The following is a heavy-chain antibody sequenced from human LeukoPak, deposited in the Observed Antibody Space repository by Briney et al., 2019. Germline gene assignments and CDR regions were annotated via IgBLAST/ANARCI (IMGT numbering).Heavy chain of an antibody. CDR1: GLPIADFA. CDR2: ISGDGVST. Sequence: QTGGSLRLSCVASGLPIADFAMHWVRQAPGKGLEWVSLISGDGVSTFYADSVKGRFSISRDNSKNSLSLEMNSLRTEDTAMYYCARESGKSDYWGQGTLVAVSS. CDR3: ARESGKSDY. V-gene: IGHV3-43*02. J-gene: IGHJ4*02.